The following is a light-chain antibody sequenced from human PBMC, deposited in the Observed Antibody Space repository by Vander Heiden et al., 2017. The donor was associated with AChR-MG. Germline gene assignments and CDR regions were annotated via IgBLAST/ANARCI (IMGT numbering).Light chain of an antibody. CDR1: QSVSSN. CDR3: QQYNNWPPIT. J-gene: IGKJ5*01. CDR2: GAS. V-gene: IGKV3-15*01. Sequence: EIAMTQSPATLSVSPGERATLSCRASQSVSSNLAWYQQKPGQAPRLLICGASTRATGIPARFSGSGSGTEFTLTISSLQSEDFAVYCCQQYNNWPPITFGQGTRLEIK.